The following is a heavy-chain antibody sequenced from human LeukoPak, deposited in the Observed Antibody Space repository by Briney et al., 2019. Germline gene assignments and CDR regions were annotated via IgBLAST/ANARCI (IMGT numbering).Heavy chain of an antibody. CDR1: GGSIRSYY. CDR3: ARGYFDWLPADLYYYYMDV. CDR2: IYYSGST. V-gene: IGHV4-59*01. D-gene: IGHD3-9*01. Sequence: SETLSLTCTVSGGSIRSYYWTWIRQPPGKGLEWIGYIYYSGSTNYKPSLKSRVTISVDTSKNQFSLKLSSVTAADTAVYYCARGYFDWLPADLYYYYMDVWGKGTTVTISS. J-gene: IGHJ6*03.